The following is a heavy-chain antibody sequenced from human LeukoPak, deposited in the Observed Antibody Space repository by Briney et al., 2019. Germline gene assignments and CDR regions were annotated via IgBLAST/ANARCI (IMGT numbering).Heavy chain of an antibody. CDR2: VYNSGNT. V-gene: IGHV4-59*01. Sequence: SETLSLTCTVSGGSISIYYWSWVRQPPGKGLEWMGYVYNSGNTDYNPSLKSRVTISVDTSKNQFSLKLSSVTAADAAVYYCSGAVAGTEFDYWGQGALVTVSS. D-gene: IGHD6-19*01. J-gene: IGHJ4*02. CDR3: SGAVAGTEFDY. CDR1: GGSISIYY.